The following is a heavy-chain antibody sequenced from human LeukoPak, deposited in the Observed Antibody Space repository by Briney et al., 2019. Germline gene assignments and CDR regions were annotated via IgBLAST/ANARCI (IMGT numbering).Heavy chain of an antibody. J-gene: IGHJ6*02. D-gene: IGHD2-2*01. V-gene: IGHV3-30*18. Sequence: GGSLRLSCAASGFTFSDYGMHWVRQAPGKGLEWVAVISFDGSNKYYADSLKGRFAISRDNSKNTLYLQMNSLRPEDTAVYYCAKDLDIVVVSASSSDMDVWGQGTTVTVSS. CDR3: AKDLDIVVVSASSSDMDV. CDR1: GFTFSDYG. CDR2: ISFDGSNK.